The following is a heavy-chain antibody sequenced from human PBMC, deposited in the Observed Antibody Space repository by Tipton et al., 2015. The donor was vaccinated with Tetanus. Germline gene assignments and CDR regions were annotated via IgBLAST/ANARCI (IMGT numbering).Heavy chain of an antibody. CDR2: MYSGGDT. Sequence: SLRLSCAASGFSFRSYWMHWVRQAPGKGLEWVSVMYSGGDTYYVDSVKGRFSISRDNAKNTLYLQMNSLRVEDTAVYYCVRDGGSSGWLAYWGQGTLVTVSS. J-gene: IGHJ4*02. V-gene: IGHV3-53*01. CDR3: VRDGGSSGWLAY. CDR1: GFSFRSYW. D-gene: IGHD6-19*01.